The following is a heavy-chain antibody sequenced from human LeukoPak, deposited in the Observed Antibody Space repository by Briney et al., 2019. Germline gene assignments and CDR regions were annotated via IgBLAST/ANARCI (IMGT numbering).Heavy chain of an antibody. CDR2: ISWDGGTT. CDR1: GFDFDDYM. D-gene: IGHD4-23*01. J-gene: IGHJ4*02. Sequence: PGGSLRLSCAASGFDFDDYMMHWVRQVPGKGLEWVSLISWDGGTTNYADSVKGRFTISRDNSKNSLYFLMNDLTAEDTAFYYWARGGYGGVFDYWGQGTLVTVSS. V-gene: IGHV3-43D*04. CDR3: ARGGYGGVFDY.